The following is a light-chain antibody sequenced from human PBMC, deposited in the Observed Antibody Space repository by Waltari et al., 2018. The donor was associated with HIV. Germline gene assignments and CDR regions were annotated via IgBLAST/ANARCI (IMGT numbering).Light chain of an antibody. CDR3: QQYNDWPWFT. CDR2: SAS. J-gene: IGKJ2*01. Sequence: EIVMTQSPATLSVSPGKTATLSCRASQSVSINLAWYQQKAGQTPRLLIYSASTRATGIPPRFSGSGSGTRFALTITSVQPEDVAEYYCQQYNDWPWFTFGQGTKLEIK. V-gene: IGKV3-15*01. CDR1: QSVSIN.